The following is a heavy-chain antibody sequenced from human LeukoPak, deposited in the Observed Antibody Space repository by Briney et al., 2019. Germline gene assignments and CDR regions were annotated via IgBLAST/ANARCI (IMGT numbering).Heavy chain of an antibody. D-gene: IGHD1-7*01. J-gene: IGHJ4*02. CDR2: IWTSGST. V-gene: IGHV4-4*09. CDR1: GGSINNWY. CDR3: GRLLGNCIDY. Sequence: SETLSLTCTVSGGSINNWYWSWIRQPPGKGLEWIGYIWTSGSTNYNPSLKSRVTISGDTSKNQVSLELSSVTAADTAVYYCGRLLGNCIDYWGQGILVTVSS.